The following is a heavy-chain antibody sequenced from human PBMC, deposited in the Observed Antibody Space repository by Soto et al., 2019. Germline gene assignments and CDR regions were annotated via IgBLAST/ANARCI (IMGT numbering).Heavy chain of an antibody. D-gene: IGHD1-26*01. Sequence: SETLSLTCTVSGGSISSSSYYWGWIRQPPGKGLEWIGSIYYSGSTYYNLSLKSRVTISVDTSKNQFSLKLSSVTAADTAVYHCARRLNSGSYVPTNVDYWGQGTRVTVS. V-gene: IGHV4-39*01. CDR3: ARRLNSGSYVPTNVDY. CDR2: IYYSGST. J-gene: IGHJ4*02. CDR1: GGSISSSSYY.